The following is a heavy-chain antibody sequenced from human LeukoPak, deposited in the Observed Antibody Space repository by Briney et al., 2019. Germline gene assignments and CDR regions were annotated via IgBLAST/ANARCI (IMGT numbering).Heavy chain of an antibody. D-gene: IGHD3-10*01. Sequence: SETLSLTCTVSGGSISSYYWSWIRQPPGKGLEWIGYIYYSGSTNYNPSLKSRVTVSVDTSKNQFPLKLSSVTAADTAVYYCARAEDTSVRGVPYIFDYWGQGTLVTVSS. J-gene: IGHJ4*02. CDR1: GGSISSYY. CDR2: IYYSGST. V-gene: IGHV4-59*01. CDR3: ARAEDTSVRGVPYIFDY.